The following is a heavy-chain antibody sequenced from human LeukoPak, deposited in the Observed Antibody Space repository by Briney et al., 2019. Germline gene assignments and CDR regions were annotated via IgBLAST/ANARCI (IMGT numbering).Heavy chain of an antibody. V-gene: IGHV3-23*01. D-gene: IGHD5-12*01. J-gene: IGHJ4*02. CDR3: AKNDRYSGYDPRNYFDY. CDR1: GIPFNSYA. Sequence: GSLELSFAASGIPFNSYALSLVRPAPGKGLELVSAISGSGGSTYYADSVKGRFTISRDNSKNTLYLQMNSLRAEDTAVYYCAKNDRYSGYDPRNYFDYWGQGTLVTVSS. CDR2: ISGSGGST.